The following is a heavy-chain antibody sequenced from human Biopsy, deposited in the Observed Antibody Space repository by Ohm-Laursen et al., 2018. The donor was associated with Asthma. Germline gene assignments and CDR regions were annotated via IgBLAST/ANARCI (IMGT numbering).Heavy chain of an antibody. CDR2: VYYSGST. J-gene: IGHJ4*02. CDR1: GGSINNFY. CDR3: ARGVDRVTGLLDHFDS. V-gene: IGHV4-59*01. Sequence: SETLSLTCTVSGGSINNFYWSWIRQPPGKGLESMGHVYYSGSTNYNPSLKSRVTISIDASKNQFSLKLTSVTAADTAVYYCARGVDRVTGLLDHFDSWGQGTLVTVSS. D-gene: IGHD2-21*02.